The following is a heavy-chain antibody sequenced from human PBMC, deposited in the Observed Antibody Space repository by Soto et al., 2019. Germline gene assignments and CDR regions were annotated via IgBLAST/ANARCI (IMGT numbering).Heavy chain of an antibody. J-gene: IGHJ6*02. CDR3: AKDRFGEYFYYGMDV. Sequence: EVQLLESGGGLVQPGGSLRLSCAASGFTFSSYAMNWVRQAPVKGLEWVSGISGSGGSTYYADSVKGRFTISRDNSKNTLYLQMNSLRAEDTAVYYCAKDRFGEYFYYGMDVWGQGTTVTVSS. D-gene: IGHD3-10*01. CDR2: ISGSGGST. CDR1: GFTFSSYA. V-gene: IGHV3-23*01.